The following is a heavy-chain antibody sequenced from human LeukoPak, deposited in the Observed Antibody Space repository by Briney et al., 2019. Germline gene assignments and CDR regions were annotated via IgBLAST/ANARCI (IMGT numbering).Heavy chain of an antibody. D-gene: IGHD3/OR15-3a*01. CDR2: IFYSGST. CDR3: GRHFSTTSGDY. Sequence: GSLRLSCAASGFTFSGFWMSWIRQPPGKGLEWIGSIFYSGSTYYNPSLKSRVSISVDTSKNQFSLKLRSVTAADTAVYYCGRHFSTTSGDYWGQGTLVTVSS. V-gene: IGHV4-39*01. J-gene: IGHJ4*02. CDR1: GFTFSGFW.